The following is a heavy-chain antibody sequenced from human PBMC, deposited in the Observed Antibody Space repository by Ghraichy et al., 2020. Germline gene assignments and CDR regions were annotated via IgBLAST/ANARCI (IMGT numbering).Heavy chain of an antibody. CDR2: TYYRSRWSN. CDR1: GDSVSSTVAA. CDR3: ARDPVNPNDAYDV. J-gene: IGHJ3*01. V-gene: IGHV6-1*01. Sequence: SQTLSLTCDISGDSVSSTVAAWNWIRQSPSRGLEWLGRTYYRSRWSNDYAASVQGRITVNADPSKNQFSLELKSVTPEDTGVYYCARDPVNPNDAYDVWGQGTKVTVSS.